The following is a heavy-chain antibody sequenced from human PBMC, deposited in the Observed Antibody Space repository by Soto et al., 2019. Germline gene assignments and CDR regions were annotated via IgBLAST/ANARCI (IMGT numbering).Heavy chain of an antibody. CDR3: ATPIVAFY. Sequence: ASVKVSCKASGYTFTSYAIHWVRQAPGQRLEWMGWINAGNGNTKYSQKSQGRVIITRDTSAGTAYMELRSLRSEDTAVYYCATPIVAFYWGQGTLVTVSS. D-gene: IGHD5-12*01. V-gene: IGHV1-3*01. J-gene: IGHJ4*02. CDR2: INAGNGNT. CDR1: GYTFTSYA.